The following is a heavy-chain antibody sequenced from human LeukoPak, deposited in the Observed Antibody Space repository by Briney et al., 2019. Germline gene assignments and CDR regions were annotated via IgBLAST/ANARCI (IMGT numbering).Heavy chain of an antibody. J-gene: IGHJ4*02. CDR1: GNTFTGYY. CDR3: ARDFGRYSGYDFDF. CDR2: INPSSGAT. V-gene: IGHV1-2*02. Sequence: WVKVSCKASGNTFTGYYMHWMRQAPGQGLEWLAWINPSSGATNYAPKFQGRITLTRDKSIATVYMEQSRLRSDDTAVYYCARDFGRYSGYDFDFWGQGTLVTVP. D-gene: IGHD5-12*01.